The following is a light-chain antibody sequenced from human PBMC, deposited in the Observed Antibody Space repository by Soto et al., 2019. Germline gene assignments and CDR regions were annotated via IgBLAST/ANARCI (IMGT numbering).Light chain of an antibody. V-gene: IGLV4-69*02. J-gene: IGLJ3*02. CDR1: SGHSSYA. CDR3: QTWGTGIQV. CDR2: LNSDGSH. Sequence: QSALTQSPSASASLGASVKLTCTLSSGHSSYAIAWHQQKPEKGPRYLMKLNSDGSHIKADGVPDRFSGSSSGAERYLTISSLQSEDEADYYCQTWGTGIQVFGGGTKLTVL.